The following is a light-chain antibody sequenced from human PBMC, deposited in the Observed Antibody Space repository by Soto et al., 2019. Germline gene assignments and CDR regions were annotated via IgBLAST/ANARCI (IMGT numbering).Light chain of an antibody. Sequence: EIVMTQSPGTLSALPGQSATLPCRASQSVGTNLAWYQQKPGQAPRLLIYGASTRATGIPVRFSGSGSGTEFNLTISSLQSDDFAVYYCQQYNQWSPSTFGQGTRLE. J-gene: IGKJ5*01. CDR1: QSVGTN. CDR2: GAS. V-gene: IGKV3-15*01. CDR3: QQYNQWSPST.